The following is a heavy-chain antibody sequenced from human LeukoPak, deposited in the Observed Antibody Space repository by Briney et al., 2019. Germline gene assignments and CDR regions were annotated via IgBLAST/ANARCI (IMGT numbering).Heavy chain of an antibody. CDR2: INHSGST. CDR1: GGSFSGYY. J-gene: IGHJ6*02. D-gene: IGHD3-22*01. CDR3: ARGPLDNYYDSSGYPIYYYYGMDV. V-gene: IGHV4-34*01. Sequence: SETLFLTCAVYGGSFSGYYWSWIRQPPGKGLEWIGEINHSGSTNYNPSLKSRVTISVDTSKNQFSLKLSSVTAADTAVYYCARGPLDNYYDSSGYPIYYYYGMDVWGQGTTVTVSS.